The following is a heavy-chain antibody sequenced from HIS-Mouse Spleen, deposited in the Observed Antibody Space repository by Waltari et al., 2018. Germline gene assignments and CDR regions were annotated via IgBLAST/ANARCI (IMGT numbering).Heavy chain of an antibody. CDR2: IYYRGST. CDR1: GGSISSYY. D-gene: IGHD1-20*01. CDR3: ASHQSNNWNYYYYYGMDV. Sequence: QVQLQESGPGLVKPSETLSLTCTVSGGSISSYYWSWIRQPPGKGREWIGYIYYRGSTHYHPSLKSRVTISVDTSKNQFSLKLSSVTAADTAVYYCASHQSNNWNYYYYYGMDVWGQGTTVTVSS. V-gene: IGHV4-59*08. J-gene: IGHJ6*02.